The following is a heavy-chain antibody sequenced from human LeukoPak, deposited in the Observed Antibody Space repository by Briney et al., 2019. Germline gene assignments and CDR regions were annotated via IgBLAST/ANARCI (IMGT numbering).Heavy chain of an antibody. V-gene: IGHV4-34*01. J-gene: IGHJ3*02. CDR1: GGSFSGYY. CDR3: ARGLVTVAGTVGGRGAFDI. Sequence: SETLSLTCAVYGGSFSGYYWSWIRQPPGKGLEWIGEINDSGSTNYNPSLKSRVTISVDTSKNQFSLKLSSVTAADTAVYYCARGLVTVAGTVGGRGAFDIWGQGTMVTVSS. D-gene: IGHD6-19*01. CDR2: INDSGST.